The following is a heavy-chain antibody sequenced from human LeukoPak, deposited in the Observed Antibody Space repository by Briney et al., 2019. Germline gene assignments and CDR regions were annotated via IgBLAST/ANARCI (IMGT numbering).Heavy chain of an antibody. J-gene: IGHJ4*02. V-gene: IGHV3-23*01. CDR3: ARDQGSGWYFYY. CDR2: ISGSGGST. Sequence: GGSLRLSCAASGFTFSSCAMSWVRQAPGKGLEWVSAISGSGGSTYYADSVKGRFTISRDNAKNSLYLQMNSLRAEDTAVYYCARDQGSGWYFYYWGQGTLVTVSS. CDR1: GFTFSSCA. D-gene: IGHD6-19*01.